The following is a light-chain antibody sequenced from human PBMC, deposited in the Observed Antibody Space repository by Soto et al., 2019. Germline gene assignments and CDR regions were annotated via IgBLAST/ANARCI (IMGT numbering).Light chain of an antibody. CDR3: QQSYNSPPIT. Sequence: DIQMTQSPSSLSASVGYRFTITCRASQSISSYLNWYQQKPGKAPKLLIYAASSLQSGVPSRFSGSGSGTDFTLTIRSLQPEDFATYYCQQSYNSPPITFGQGTRREIK. CDR2: AAS. CDR1: QSISSY. V-gene: IGKV1-39*01. J-gene: IGKJ5*01.